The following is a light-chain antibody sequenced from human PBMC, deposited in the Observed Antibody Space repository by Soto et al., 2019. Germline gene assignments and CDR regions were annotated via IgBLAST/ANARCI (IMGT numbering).Light chain of an antibody. V-gene: IGLV1-44*01. Sequence: QSVLTQPPSASGTPGQRVTISCSGSSSNIGSNTVNWYQQLPGTAPKLLIFINDQRPSGVPDRFSGSKSGTSASLAISGLHSEDEADYYCAARDDSLSTWVFGGGTKLTVL. J-gene: IGLJ3*02. CDR2: IND. CDR3: AARDDSLSTWV. CDR1: SSNIGSNT.